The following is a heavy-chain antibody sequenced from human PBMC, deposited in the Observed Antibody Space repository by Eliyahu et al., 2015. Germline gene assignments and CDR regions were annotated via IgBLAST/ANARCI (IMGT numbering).Heavy chain of an antibody. Sequence: QVQLVQSGAEVKKPGSSVKVSCKAXXXTXSSYTXSWVRQXPGQGLEWMGRIIPILGIANYAQKFQGRVTITADKSTSTAYMELSSLRSEDTAVYYCARESTHSSSWYFNWFDPWGQGTLVTVSS. CDR3: ARESTHSSSWYFNWFDP. D-gene: IGHD6-13*01. V-gene: IGHV1-69*08. CDR2: IIPILGIA. J-gene: IGHJ5*02. CDR1: XXTXSSYT.